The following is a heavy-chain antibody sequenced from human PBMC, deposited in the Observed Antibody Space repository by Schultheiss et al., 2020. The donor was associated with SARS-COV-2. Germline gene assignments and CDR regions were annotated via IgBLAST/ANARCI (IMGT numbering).Heavy chain of an antibody. CDR2: ISAYNGNT. V-gene: IGHV1-18*01. CDR1: GGTFSSYA. Sequence: ASVKVSCKASGGTFSSYAISWVRQAPGQGLEWMGWISAYNGNTNYAQKLQGRVTMTTDTSTSTAYMELRSLRSDDTAVYYCARKARRQLAPFFDYWGQGTLVTVSS. CDR3: ARKARRQLAPFFDY. D-gene: IGHD1-1*01. J-gene: IGHJ4*02.